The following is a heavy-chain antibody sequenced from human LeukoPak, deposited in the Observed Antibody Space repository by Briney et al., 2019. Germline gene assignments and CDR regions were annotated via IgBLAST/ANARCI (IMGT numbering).Heavy chain of an antibody. J-gene: IGHJ4*02. CDR3: AANYGSGSSALDY. CDR1: GYTFTGYH. Sequence: ASVKVSCKASGYTFTGYHMHWVRQAPGQGLEWMGRINPNSGDTNYAQKLQGRVTMTTDTSTSTAYMELRSLRSDDTAVYYCAANYGSGSSALDYWGQGTLVTVSS. V-gene: IGHV1-2*06. CDR2: INPNSGDT. D-gene: IGHD3-10*01.